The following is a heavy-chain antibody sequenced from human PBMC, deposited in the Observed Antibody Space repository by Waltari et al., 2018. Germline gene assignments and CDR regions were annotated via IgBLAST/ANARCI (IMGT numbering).Heavy chain of an antibody. Sequence: EVQLVESGGGLVQPGGSLRLSCTASGFIFRNYWMSWVRQAPGKGLEWVANIKQDEIGKKYANSVKGRFTISRDNAKDSLSLHMNSLGVEDTAVYYCARALMPVVNAPFWFDSWGQGALVTVSS. CDR3: ARALMPVVNAPFWFDS. J-gene: IGHJ5*01. V-gene: IGHV3-7*04. CDR2: IKQDEIGK. D-gene: IGHD2-21*01. CDR1: GFIFRNYW.